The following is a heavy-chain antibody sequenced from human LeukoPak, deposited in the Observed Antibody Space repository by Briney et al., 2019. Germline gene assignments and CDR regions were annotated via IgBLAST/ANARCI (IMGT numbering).Heavy chain of an antibody. CDR1: GFTRSSYR. V-gene: IGHV3-48*01. CDR2: ISGGSSTI. Sequence: QSGGSLRLSCAASGFTRSSYRMNWLRQAPGKGLEGVSYISGGSSTIYYADSVKGRFTVSRDNAKNSLYLLMDTLRAEDTAVYYCARVGSNQWLDYWGQGTLVTVSS. J-gene: IGHJ4*02. D-gene: IGHD6-19*01. CDR3: ARVGSNQWLDY.